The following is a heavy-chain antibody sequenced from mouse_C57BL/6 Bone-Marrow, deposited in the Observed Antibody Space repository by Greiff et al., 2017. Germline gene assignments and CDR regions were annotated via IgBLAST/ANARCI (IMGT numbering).Heavy chain of an antibody. D-gene: IGHD1-1*01. CDR2: ISSGSSTI. CDR3: ARGTVVATFYWYFDV. V-gene: IGHV5-17*01. J-gene: IGHJ1*03. Sequence: EVQLVESGGGLVKPGGSLKLSCAASGFTFSDYGMHWVRQAPEKGLEWVAYISSGSSTIYYADTVKGRCTISRDNAKKTLFLQMTSLRSEDTAMYYCARGTVVATFYWYFDVWGTGTTVTVSS. CDR1: GFTFSDYG.